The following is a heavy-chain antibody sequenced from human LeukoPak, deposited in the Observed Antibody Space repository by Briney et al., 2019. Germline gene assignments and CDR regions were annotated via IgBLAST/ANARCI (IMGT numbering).Heavy chain of an antibody. D-gene: IGHD6-13*01. Sequence: GASVKVSCKPSVYSFTNYYIHWVRQARGQGREWMGWINPSSGGRENAQKFEGRVTMTGPTSISTAYMELSRLTSDDTAVYYCARDRGSSWYVDYWGQGTLVTVPS. V-gene: IGHV1-2*02. CDR1: VYSFTNYY. CDR3: ARDRGSSWYVDY. J-gene: IGHJ4*02. CDR2: INPSSGGR.